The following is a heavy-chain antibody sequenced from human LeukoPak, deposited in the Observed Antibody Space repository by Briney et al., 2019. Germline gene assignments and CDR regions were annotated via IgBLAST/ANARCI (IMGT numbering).Heavy chain of an antibody. J-gene: IGHJ4*02. CDR1: GGSISSYY. V-gene: IGHV4-59*01. Sequence: SETLSLTCTVSGGSISSYYWSWIRQPPGKGLEWIGYIYYSGSTNYNPSLKSRVTISVDTSKNQFSLKLSSVTTADTAVYYCTRTYYDILTGYYSFDYWGQGTLVTVSS. CDR3: TRTYYDILTGYYSFDY. CDR2: IYYSGST. D-gene: IGHD3-9*01.